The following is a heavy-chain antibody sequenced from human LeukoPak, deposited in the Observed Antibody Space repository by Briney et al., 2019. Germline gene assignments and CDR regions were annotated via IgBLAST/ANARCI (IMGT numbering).Heavy chain of an antibody. D-gene: IGHD3-3*01. Sequence: SETLSLTCTVSGGSISSYFWSWIRRPAGKGLEWIGRIYSTGSTNYNPSLKSRVTMSIDTSQNQFSLRLTSVTAADTAVYFCARTQGFGGLGGFLFAPYFDYWGQGTLVTVSS. CDR3: ARTQGFGGLGGFLFAPYFDY. V-gene: IGHV4-4*07. J-gene: IGHJ4*02. CDR1: GGSISSYF. CDR2: IYSTGST.